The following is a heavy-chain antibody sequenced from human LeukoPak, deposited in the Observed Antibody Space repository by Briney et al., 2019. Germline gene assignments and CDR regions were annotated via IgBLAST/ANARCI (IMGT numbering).Heavy chain of an antibody. V-gene: IGHV1-46*01. Sequence: GASVKVSCKASGYTFTSYYMHWVRQAPGQGLEWMGIINPSGGSTSYAQKFQGRVTMTRDMSTSTVYMELSSLRSEDTAVYYCARGGRVTGPSYYYYMDVWGKGTTVTVSS. CDR1: GYTFTSYY. J-gene: IGHJ6*03. D-gene: IGHD3-16*01. CDR3: ARGGRVTGPSYYYYMDV. CDR2: INPSGGST.